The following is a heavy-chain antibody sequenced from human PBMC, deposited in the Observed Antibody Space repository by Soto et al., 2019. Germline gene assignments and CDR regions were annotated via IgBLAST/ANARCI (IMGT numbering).Heavy chain of an antibody. Sequence: GGSLRLSCAASGFKFRNYAIHWVRQAPGKGLEWLAVIWFDGSKKYYADSVKGRFTISRDNSKNTVYLDMNSLTADDSGVFYCARAHTMMILDRFDPSGHGTLVTVS. CDR1: GFKFRNYA. J-gene: IGHJ5*02. V-gene: IGHV3-33*01. D-gene: IGHD3-22*01. CDR2: IWFDGSKK. CDR3: ARAHTMMILDRFDP.